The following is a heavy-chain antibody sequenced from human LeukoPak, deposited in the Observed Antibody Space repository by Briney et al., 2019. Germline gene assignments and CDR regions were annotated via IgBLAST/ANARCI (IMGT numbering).Heavy chain of an antibody. CDR2: VHHSGST. CDR3: ARRSTVAGRGRFDP. V-gene: IGHV4-39*01. D-gene: IGHD6-19*01. Sequence: SDTLSLTCTVSGGSIRSTGYYWGWIRQPPGKGLEWLGSVHHSGSTYDNPSLKSRVTISVDTSKNQFSLKLISVTAADTAVYYCARRSTVAGRGRFDPWGQGTLVTVSS. CDR1: GGSIRSTGYY. J-gene: IGHJ5*02.